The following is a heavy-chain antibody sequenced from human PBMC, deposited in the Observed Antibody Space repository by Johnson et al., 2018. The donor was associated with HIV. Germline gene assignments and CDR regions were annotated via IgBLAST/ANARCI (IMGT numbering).Heavy chain of an antibody. D-gene: IGHD2/OR15-2a*01. V-gene: IGHV3-74*02. J-gene: IGHJ3*02. CDR3: ARGFHSAFDI. CDR1: GFTFTNYW. Sequence: QLVEPGGGLVQPGGSLRLSCGVSGFTFTNYWLHWVRQAPGKGLVWVSHINEDGGRTDYADSVKGRSTISRDNAKNTLYLQVNSLRAEDTAVYYCARGFHSAFDIWGQGTMVTVSS. CDR2: INEDGGRT.